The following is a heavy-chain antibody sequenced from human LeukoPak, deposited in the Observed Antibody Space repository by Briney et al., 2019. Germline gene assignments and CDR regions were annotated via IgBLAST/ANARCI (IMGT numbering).Heavy chain of an antibody. CDR3: ARDQGLTGYFDY. D-gene: IGHD3-9*01. CDR1: GYRFTNNY. CDR2: INPSGGNT. Sequence: ASVKVSCKTSGYRFTNNYMHWVRQAPGQGLEWMGIINPSGGNTNYARKFQGRVAMTRDTSTSTVYMELSGLRSEDTAVYFCARDQGLTGYFDYWGQGTLVTVSS. J-gene: IGHJ4*02. V-gene: IGHV1-46*01.